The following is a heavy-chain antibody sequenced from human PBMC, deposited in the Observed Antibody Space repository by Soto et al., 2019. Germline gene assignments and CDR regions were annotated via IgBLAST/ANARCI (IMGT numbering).Heavy chain of an antibody. CDR2: ISYEGSHK. Sequence: QVQLVESGGGVVQSGGSLRLSCLASGFDFSSHGMYWVRQAPGRGLEWVALISYEGSHKFYVDSLKGRFTISRDNSKHTLYLHMSSLRPEDTALYYCAKDFELPDGDYYHYGIDVWGQGTTVSVSS. J-gene: IGHJ6*02. V-gene: IGHV3-30*18. CDR3: AKDFELPDGDYYHYGIDV. CDR1: GFDFSSHG. D-gene: IGHD1-7*01.